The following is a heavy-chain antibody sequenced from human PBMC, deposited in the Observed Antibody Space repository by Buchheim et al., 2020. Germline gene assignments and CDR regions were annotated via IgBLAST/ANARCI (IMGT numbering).Heavy chain of an antibody. V-gene: IGHV3-30*18. J-gene: IGHJ4*02. CDR2: IYYDGSNK. D-gene: IGHD2-15*01. CDR3: AKALVADYFDY. Sequence: QVQLVESGGGVVQPGRSLRLSCAASGFTFSSYGMHWVRQAPGKGLEWVAVIYYDGSNKYYADSVTGRFTISRDNSKNTLYLKMNSQRAEDTAVYYCAKALVADYFDYWGQGTL. CDR1: GFTFSSYG.